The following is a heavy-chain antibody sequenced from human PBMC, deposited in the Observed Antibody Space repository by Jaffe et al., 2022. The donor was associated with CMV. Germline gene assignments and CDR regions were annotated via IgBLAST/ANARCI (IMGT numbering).Heavy chain of an antibody. J-gene: IGHJ4*02. CDR3: ARLYSGYDNDFDY. Sequence: QLQLQESGPGLVKPSETLSLTCTVSGGSISSSSYYWGWIRQPPGKGLEWIGSIYYSGSTYYNPSLKSRVTISVDTSKNQFSLKLSSVTAADTAVYYCARLYSGYDNDFDYWGQGTLVTVSS. CDR1: GGSISSSSYY. D-gene: IGHD5-12*01. V-gene: IGHV4-39*01. CDR2: IYYSGST.